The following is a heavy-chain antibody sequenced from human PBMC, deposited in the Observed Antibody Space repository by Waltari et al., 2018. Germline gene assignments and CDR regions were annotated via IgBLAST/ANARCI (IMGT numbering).Heavy chain of an antibody. CDR1: GVSITSNRHY. CDR2: LSYSGVT. CDR3: ATYIGASVGTAALDV. D-gene: IGHD5-12*01. V-gene: IGHV4-39*01. J-gene: IGHJ3*01. Sequence: QVQVQESGPGLVKPSETLSLTCSVSGVSITSNRHYWGWIRQPPGQGLEWIGTLSYSGVTYSSPSLRSRVTISGDTSKNQLSLTLGSVTAADTAVYYCATYIGASVGTAALDVWGQGTTVTVSS.